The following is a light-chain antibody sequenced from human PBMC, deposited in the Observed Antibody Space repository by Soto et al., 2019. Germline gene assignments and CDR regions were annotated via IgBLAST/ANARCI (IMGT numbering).Light chain of an antibody. CDR2: DAS. J-gene: IGKJ4*01. Sequence: EIVLTQSPATLSLSPGERATLSCRASQSVGGYLDWYQQKPGQAPRLLIYDASNRASGIPARFSGSGSGTDFTLTISSLEPEDLAVYYCHQRSNWPPLTFGGGTTVEI. CDR1: QSVGGY. V-gene: IGKV3-11*01. CDR3: HQRSNWPPLT.